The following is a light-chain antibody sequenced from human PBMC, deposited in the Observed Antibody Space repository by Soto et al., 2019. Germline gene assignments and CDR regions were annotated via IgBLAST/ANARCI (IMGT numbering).Light chain of an antibody. Sequence: DIPMTQSPSSLSASVGDRVTITCQASQDISNYLNWYQQKPGKAPKLLIYDASNLETGVPSRFSGSGSGTDFTFTISSPQPEDIATYYCQHYDNLWAFGGGTKVEIK. J-gene: IGKJ4*01. CDR2: DAS. CDR3: QHYDNLWA. V-gene: IGKV1-33*01. CDR1: QDISNY.